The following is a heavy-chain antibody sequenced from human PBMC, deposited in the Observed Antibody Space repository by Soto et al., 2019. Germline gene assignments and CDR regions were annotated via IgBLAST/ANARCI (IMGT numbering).Heavy chain of an antibody. CDR1: GYTFTSYD. Sequence: QVQLVQSGAEVKKPGASVKVSCKASGYTFTSYDINWVRQATGQGLEWMGWMNPNSGNTDYAQKFQGRVTVTRNTSISTAYMELSSLRSEDTAVYYCARERSAAGAGWFDPWGQGTLVTVSS. CDR3: ARERSAAGAGWFDP. D-gene: IGHD6-13*01. V-gene: IGHV1-8*01. CDR2: MNPNSGNT. J-gene: IGHJ5*02.